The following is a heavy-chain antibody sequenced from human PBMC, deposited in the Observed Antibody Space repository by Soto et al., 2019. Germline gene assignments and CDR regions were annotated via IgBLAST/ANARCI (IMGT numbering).Heavy chain of an antibody. CDR2: INYDGYS. J-gene: IGHJ6*02. CDR3: ARHGFGPLHGLVDV. CDR1: GGSITNYY. V-gene: IGHV4-59*08. Sequence: QVQLQESGPGLVKPSETLSLTCTVSGGSITNYYCSWFRQPPGKGLEWIGYINYDGYSAYNLSLKRRGTLSMDASKTQFSLMLASVTATDTAVYYCARHGFGPLHGLVDVWGPGTTVIVSS. D-gene: IGHD3-10*01.